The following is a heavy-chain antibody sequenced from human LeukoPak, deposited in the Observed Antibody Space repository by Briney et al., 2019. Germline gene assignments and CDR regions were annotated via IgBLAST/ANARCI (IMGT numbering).Heavy chain of an antibody. CDR2: IIPIFGTA. Sequence: ASVKVSCKASGGTFRSYAISWVRQAPGQGLEWMGGIIPIFGTANYAQKFQGRVTITTDESTSTAYMELSSLRSEDTAVYYCGAAAGTGNWFDPWGQGTLVTVSS. V-gene: IGHV1-69*05. D-gene: IGHD6-13*01. J-gene: IGHJ5*02. CDR1: GGTFRSYA. CDR3: GAAAGTGNWFDP.